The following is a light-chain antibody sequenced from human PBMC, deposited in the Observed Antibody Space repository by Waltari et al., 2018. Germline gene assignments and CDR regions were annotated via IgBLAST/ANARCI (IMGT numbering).Light chain of an antibody. CDR3: QQSYSSPWT. CDR1: QSISDY. CDR2: TAS. Sequence: DIQMTQSPPALSASVGDRVVITCRASQSISDYLHWYQQKPGRAPRVLIYTASSLQRGVPTRFSGSGSGTEFTLTISTLQPEDAATYYCQQSYSSPWTLGLGTKVEIK. V-gene: IGKV1-39*01. J-gene: IGKJ1*01.